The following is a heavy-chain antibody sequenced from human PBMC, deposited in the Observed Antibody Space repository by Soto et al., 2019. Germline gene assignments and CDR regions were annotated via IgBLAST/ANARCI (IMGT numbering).Heavy chain of an antibody. CDR2: IYSGGST. J-gene: IGHJ6*02. CDR1: GFTVSSNY. Sequence: EVQLLESGGGLVQPGGSLRLSCAASGFTVSSNYMSWVRQAPGKGLEWVSVIYSGGSTYYADSVKGRFTISRDNSKNTLYLQMNSLRAEDTAVYYCARELRDYYGSGSYQQVDYYYYGMDVWGQGTTVTVSS. CDR3: ARELRDYYGSGSYQQVDYYYYGMDV. V-gene: IGHV3-53*01. D-gene: IGHD3-10*01.